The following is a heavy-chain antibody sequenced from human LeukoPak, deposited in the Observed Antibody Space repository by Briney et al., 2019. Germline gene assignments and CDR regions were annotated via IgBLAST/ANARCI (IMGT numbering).Heavy chain of an antibody. D-gene: IGHD2-2*01. CDR1: GYTFTSYD. CDR2: IIPIFGTA. J-gene: IGHJ4*02. V-gene: IGHV1-69*13. Sequence: GASVKVSCKASGYTFTSYDINWVRQAPGQGLEWMGGIIPIFGTANYAQKFQGRVTITADESTSTAYMELSSLRSEDTAVYYCARDVVGYCSSTSCSNADYWGQGTLVTVSS. CDR3: ARDVVGYCSSTSCSNADY.